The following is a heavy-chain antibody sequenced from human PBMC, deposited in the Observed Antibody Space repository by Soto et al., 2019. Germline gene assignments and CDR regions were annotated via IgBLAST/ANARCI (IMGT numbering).Heavy chain of an antibody. Sequence: ASETLSLTCTVSGGSISSGGYYWSWIRQHPGKGLEWIGYIYYSGSTYYNPSLKSRVTISVDTSKNQFSLKLSSVTAADTAVYYCVRAVTTYFDYWGQGTLVTVSS. CDR2: IYYSGST. CDR1: GGSISSGGYY. CDR3: VRAVTTYFDY. V-gene: IGHV4-31*03. J-gene: IGHJ4*02. D-gene: IGHD4-17*01.